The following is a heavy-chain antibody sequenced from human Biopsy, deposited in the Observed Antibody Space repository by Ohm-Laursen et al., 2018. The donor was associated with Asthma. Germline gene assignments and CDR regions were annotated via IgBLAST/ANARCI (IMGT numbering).Heavy chain of an antibody. V-gene: IGHV3-53*01. CDR1: GFAVSRDY. J-gene: IGHJ4*02. D-gene: IGHD3-22*01. Sequence: GSLRLSCAASGFAVSRDYMFWVRQAPGKGLEWVSVIYSGGTSHTADSVRGRFPISRDYSKNTLYLQMHSLRAEDTAVYYCARGDSSNWSHYYFDYWGQGTLVTVSS. CDR2: IYSGGTS. CDR3: ARGDSSNWSHYYFDY.